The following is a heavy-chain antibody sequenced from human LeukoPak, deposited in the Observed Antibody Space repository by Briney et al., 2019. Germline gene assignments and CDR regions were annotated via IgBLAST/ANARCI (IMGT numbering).Heavy chain of an antibody. D-gene: IGHD4-17*01. CDR1: GGSISSSSYY. CDR2: IYYSGST. CDR3: ARHLTTVTPRRSFDY. V-gene: IGHV4-39*01. J-gene: IGHJ4*02. Sequence: SETLSLTCTVSGGSISSSSYYWGWIRQPPGKGLEWIGSIYYSGSTYYNPPLKRRVTISVDTSKNQFSLKLSSVTAADTAVYYCARHLTTVTPRRSFDYWGQGTLVTVSS.